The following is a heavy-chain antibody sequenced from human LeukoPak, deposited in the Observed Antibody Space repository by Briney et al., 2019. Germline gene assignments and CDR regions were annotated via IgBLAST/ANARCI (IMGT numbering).Heavy chain of an antibody. D-gene: IGHD4/OR15-4a*01. CDR2: ISAYDGNT. CDR3: ARRAGAYSHPYDY. Sequence: GASVKVTCKASGYTFASYGISWVRQAPGQGLEWVGWISAYDGNTNYAKKLQGRVTMTTDTSTSTAYMELRSLRSDDTAVYYCARRAGAYSHPYDYWGQGTLVTVSS. V-gene: IGHV1-18*01. CDR1: GYTFASYG. J-gene: IGHJ4*02.